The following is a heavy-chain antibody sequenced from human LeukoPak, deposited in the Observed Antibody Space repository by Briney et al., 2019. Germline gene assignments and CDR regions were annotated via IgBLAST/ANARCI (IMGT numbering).Heavy chain of an antibody. CDR1: GGSISSYY. D-gene: IGHD3-22*01. CDR3: ARDRGYYYDSSGYYYDYYYYGMDV. J-gene: IGHJ6*02. CDR2: IYYSGST. Sequence: SETLSLTCTVSGGSISSYYWSWIRQPREKGLEWIGYIYYSGSTNYNPSLKSRVNISVDTSKNQFSLKLSSVTAADTAVYYCARDRGYYYDSSGYYYDYYYYGMDVWGQGTTVTVSS. V-gene: IGHV4-59*01.